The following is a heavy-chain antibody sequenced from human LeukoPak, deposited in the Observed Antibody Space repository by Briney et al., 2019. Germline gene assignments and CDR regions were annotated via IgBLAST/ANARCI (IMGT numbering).Heavy chain of an antibody. CDR3: ARGSEYSLMSRFDP. CDR2: ISAYNGNT. CDR1: GGTFSSYG. J-gene: IGHJ5*02. V-gene: IGHV1-18*01. D-gene: IGHD2/OR15-2a*01. Sequence: ASVKVSCKASGGTFSSYGISWVRQAPGQGLEWMGWISAYNGNTNYAQKLQGRVTMTTDTSTSTAYMELRSLRSDDTAVYYCARGSEYSLMSRFDPWGQGTLVTVSS.